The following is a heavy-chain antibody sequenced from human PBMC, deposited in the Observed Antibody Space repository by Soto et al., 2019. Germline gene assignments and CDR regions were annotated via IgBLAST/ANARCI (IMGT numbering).Heavy chain of an antibody. Sequence: SLRLSCAASGFTFSSYGMHWVRQAPGKGLEWVAVISYDGSNKYYTDSVKGRFTISRDNSKNTLYLQMNSLRAEDTAVYYCAKERREGGDYYYYYYYMDVWGKGTTVTVSS. J-gene: IGHJ6*03. CDR1: GFTFSSYG. D-gene: IGHD4-17*01. CDR2: ISYDGSNK. CDR3: AKERREGGDYYYYYYYMDV. V-gene: IGHV3-30*18.